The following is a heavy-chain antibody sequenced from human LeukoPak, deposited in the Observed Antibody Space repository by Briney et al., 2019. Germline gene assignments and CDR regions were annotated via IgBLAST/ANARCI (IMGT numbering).Heavy chain of an antibody. V-gene: IGHV3-23*01. Sequence: GGSLRLSCAASGFTFSSYAMSWVRQAPGKGLEWVSAISGSGGSTYYADSVKGRFTISRDNSKNTLYLQMSSLRAEDTAVYYCAKDRGYCSSTSCYRYFDYWGQGTLVTVSS. CDR3: AKDRGYCSSTSCYRYFDY. CDR2: ISGSGGST. D-gene: IGHD2-2*01. J-gene: IGHJ4*02. CDR1: GFTFSSYA.